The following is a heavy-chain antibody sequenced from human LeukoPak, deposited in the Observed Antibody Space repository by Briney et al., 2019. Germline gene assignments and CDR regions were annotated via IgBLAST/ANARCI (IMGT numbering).Heavy chain of an antibody. D-gene: IGHD3-10*01. CDR2: IGGSGNFT. V-gene: IGHV3-23*01. CDR3: AKADRGWGVITKD. Sequence: GGSLILSCAASGFTFSTYAMSWVRQAPGKGLEWVSAIGGSGNFTYYAEYVRGRFTISRDNSEKTLYLQMNSLRAEDTAVYYCAKADRGWGVITKDWGRGTQVTVSS. CDR1: GFTFSTYA. J-gene: IGHJ4*02.